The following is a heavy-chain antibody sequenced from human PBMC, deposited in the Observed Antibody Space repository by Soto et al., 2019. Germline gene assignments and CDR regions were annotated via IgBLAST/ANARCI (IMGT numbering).Heavy chain of an antibody. CDR1: GGSISSGGYS. J-gene: IGHJ5*02. CDR2: IYHSGST. Sequence: SETLSLTCAVSGGSISSGGYSWSWIRQPPGKGLEWIGYIYHSGSTYYNPSLKSRVTISVDRSKNQLSLKLSSVTAADTAVYYCARVLHYYDSSGYPNWFDPWGQGTLVTVSS. D-gene: IGHD3-22*01. CDR3: ARVLHYYDSSGYPNWFDP. V-gene: IGHV4-30-2*01.